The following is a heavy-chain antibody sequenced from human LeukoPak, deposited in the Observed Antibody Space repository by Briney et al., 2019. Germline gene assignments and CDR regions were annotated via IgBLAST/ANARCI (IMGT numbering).Heavy chain of an antibody. CDR3: ARAGVPAANNWFDP. CDR2: INHSGST. V-gene: IGHV4-34*01. CDR1: GGSFSGYY. Sequence: SETLSLTCAVYGGSFSGYYWSWIRQPPGKGLEWIGEINHSGSTNYNPSLKSRVTISVDKSKNQFSLKLSSVTAADTAVYYCARAGVPAANNWFDPWGQGTLVTVSS. D-gene: IGHD2-2*01. J-gene: IGHJ5*02.